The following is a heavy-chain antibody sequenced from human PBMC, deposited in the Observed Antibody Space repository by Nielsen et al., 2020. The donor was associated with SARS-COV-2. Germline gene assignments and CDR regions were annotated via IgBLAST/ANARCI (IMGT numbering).Heavy chain of an antibody. J-gene: IGHJ4*02. CDR2: INHSGST. V-gene: IGHV4-34*01. D-gene: IGHD6-19*01. Sequence: SETLSLTCAVYGGSFSGYYWSWIRQPPGKGLERIGEINHSGSTNYNPSLKSRVTISVDTSKNQFSLKLSSVTAADTAVYYCARGNLAVAGYYFDYWGQGTLVTVS. CDR1: GGSFSGYY. CDR3: ARGNLAVAGYYFDY.